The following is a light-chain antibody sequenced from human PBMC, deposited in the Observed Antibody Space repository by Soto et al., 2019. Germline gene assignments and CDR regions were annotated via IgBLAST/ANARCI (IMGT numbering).Light chain of an antibody. CDR3: CSCAGSSTCGVV. J-gene: IGLJ2*01. Sequence: QSALTQPASVSGSPGQSITISCTGTSSDVGSYNLVSWYQQHPGKAPKLMIYEGSKRPSGVSNRFSGSKSGNTASLTISGLQAEDEADYYCCSCAGSSTCGVVFGGGTKLTVL. CDR2: EGS. V-gene: IGLV2-23*01. CDR1: SSDVGSYNL.